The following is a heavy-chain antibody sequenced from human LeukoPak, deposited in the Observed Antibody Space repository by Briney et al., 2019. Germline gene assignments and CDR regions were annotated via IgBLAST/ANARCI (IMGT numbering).Heavy chain of an antibody. Sequence: GGSLRLSCAASGFTFSSYSMNWVRQAPGKGLEWVSSISSSSSYIYYADSVKGRFTISRDNAKNSLYLQMNSLRAEGTAVYYCARENCSGGSCYPFDYWGQGTLVTVSS. J-gene: IGHJ4*02. CDR3: ARENCSGGSCYPFDY. CDR2: ISSSSSYI. D-gene: IGHD2-15*01. V-gene: IGHV3-21*01. CDR1: GFTFSSYS.